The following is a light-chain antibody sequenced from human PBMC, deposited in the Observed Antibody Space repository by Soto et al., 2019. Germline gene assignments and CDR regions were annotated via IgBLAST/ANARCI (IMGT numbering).Light chain of an antibody. CDR1: QSVGSN. J-gene: IGKJ3*01. CDR2: GAS. CDR3: QQYTKWPR. V-gene: IGKV3-15*01. Sequence: EIVMTQSPATLSLSPGERATLSFRASQSVGSNLAWYQQKPGQGPRLLIYGASTRANGIPARFSGTGSGTEFTLIISSLQSEDFALYYCQQYTKWPRFGPGTKVDI.